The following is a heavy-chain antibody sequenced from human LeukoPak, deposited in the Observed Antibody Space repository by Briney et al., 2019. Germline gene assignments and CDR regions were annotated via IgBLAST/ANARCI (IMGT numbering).Heavy chain of an antibody. CDR1: DDSITIYY. V-gene: IGHV4-59*01. CDR3: ARGRSSMVRGYYYYYMDV. Sequence: SETLSLTCTVSDDSITIYYWTWIRQPPGKGLEWIGYIDHIGSTNYNPSLNSRVTISRDTSKNHFSLELTSATAADTAVYFCARGRSSMVRGYYYYYMDVWGKGTTVTISS. D-gene: IGHD3-10*01. CDR2: IDHIGST. J-gene: IGHJ6*03.